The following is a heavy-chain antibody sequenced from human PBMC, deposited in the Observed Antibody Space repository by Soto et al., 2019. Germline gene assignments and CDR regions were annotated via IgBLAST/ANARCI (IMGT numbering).Heavy chain of an antibody. CDR2: IYYSGST. D-gene: IGHD2-2*03. V-gene: IGHV4-39*01. CDR3: ARHAALDIVVVPAPGWFDP. CDR1: DGSISSSSYY. J-gene: IGHJ5*02. Sequence: SETLSLTCTVSDGSISSSSYYWGWISQPPGKGLEWIGSIYYSGSTYYNPSLKSRVTISVDTSKNQFSLKLSSVTAADTAVYYCARHAALDIVVVPAPGWFDPWGQGTLVTVSS.